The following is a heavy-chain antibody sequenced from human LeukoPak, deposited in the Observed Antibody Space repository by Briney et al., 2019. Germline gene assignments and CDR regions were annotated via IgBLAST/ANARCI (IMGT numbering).Heavy chain of an antibody. CDR1: GGSISSSSYY. CDR2: IYHSGST. D-gene: IGHD1-7*01. Sequence: SETLSLTCTVSGGSISSSSYYWSWIRQPPGKGLEWIGYIYHSGSTYYNPSLKSRVTISVDRSKNQFSLKLSSVTAADTAVYYCARDNWNYEYYFDYWGQGTLVTVSS. V-gene: IGHV4-30-2*01. CDR3: ARDNWNYEYYFDY. J-gene: IGHJ4*02.